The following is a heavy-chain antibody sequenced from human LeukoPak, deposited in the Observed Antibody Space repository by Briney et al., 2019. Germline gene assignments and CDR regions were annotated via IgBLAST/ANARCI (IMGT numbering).Heavy chain of an antibody. V-gene: IGHV4-59*12. Sequence: PSETLSLTCTVSGGSISSYYWSWIRQPPGKGLEWIGYIYHSGSTYYNPSLKSRVTISVDRSKNQFSLKLSSVTAADTAVYYCARVGGGQLADYWGQGTLVTVSS. J-gene: IGHJ4*02. CDR1: GGSISSYY. CDR3: ARVGGGQLADY. CDR2: IYHSGST. D-gene: IGHD2-15*01.